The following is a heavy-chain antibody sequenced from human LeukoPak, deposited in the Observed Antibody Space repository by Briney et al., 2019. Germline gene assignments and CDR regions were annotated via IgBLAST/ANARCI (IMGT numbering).Heavy chain of an antibody. CDR2: INPSGGST. CDR1: GYTFTSYY. CDR3: ATAQVTAMVRRAFDI. V-gene: IGHV1-46*01. J-gene: IGHJ3*02. D-gene: IGHD5-18*01. Sequence: GASVKVSRKASGYTFTSYYMHWVRQAPGQGLEWMGIINPSGGSTSYAQKFQGRVTMTRDTSTSTVYMELSSLRSEDTAVYYCATAQVTAMVRRAFDIWGQGTMVTVSS.